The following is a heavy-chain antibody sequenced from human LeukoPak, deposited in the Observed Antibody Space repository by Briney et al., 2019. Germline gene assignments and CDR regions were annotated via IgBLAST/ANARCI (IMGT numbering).Heavy chain of an antibody. D-gene: IGHD1-26*01. CDR2: IIPIFGPP. V-gene: IGHV1-69*05. J-gene: IGHJ4*02. CDR1: GGTFSTNG. CDR3: ARSSGSHYYFDY. Sequence: ASVKVSCKASGGTFSTNGISWVRQAPGQGLEWMGRIIPIFGPPKYAQKFQGTVTITTDESTSTAYMELSSLTSEDTAVYYCARSSGSHYYFDYWGQGTLVTVSS.